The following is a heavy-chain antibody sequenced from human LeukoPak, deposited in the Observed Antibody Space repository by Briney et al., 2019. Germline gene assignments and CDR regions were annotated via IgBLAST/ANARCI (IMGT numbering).Heavy chain of an antibody. CDR3: ARETGTTTFSWFDP. J-gene: IGHJ5*02. V-gene: IGHV4-59*01. Sequence: SETLSLTCTVSGGSISSYYWSWIRQPPGKGLEWIGYIYYSGSTNYNPSLKSRVTISVDTFKNQFSLKLSSVTAADTAVYYCARETGTTTFSWFDPWGQGTLVTVSS. CDR2: IYYSGST. D-gene: IGHD1-1*01. CDR1: GGSISSYY.